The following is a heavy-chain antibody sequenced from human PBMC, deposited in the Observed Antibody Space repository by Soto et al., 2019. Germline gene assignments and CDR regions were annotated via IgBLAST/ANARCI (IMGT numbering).Heavy chain of an antibody. Sequence: PSETLSLTCTVSGGSISNFYWSWIRQPSGKGLEWIGYVYYTGSTSYNPSLKRRVTFSADSSRGQFSLRLNSVTAADTAVYYCARTVLGPDLLADSFVDYYYYMDVWGQGTTVTVSS. D-gene: IGHD3-9*01. J-gene: IGHJ6*03. CDR1: GGSISNFY. CDR2: VYYTGST. CDR3: ARTVLGPDLLADSFVDYYYYMDV. V-gene: IGHV4-59*08.